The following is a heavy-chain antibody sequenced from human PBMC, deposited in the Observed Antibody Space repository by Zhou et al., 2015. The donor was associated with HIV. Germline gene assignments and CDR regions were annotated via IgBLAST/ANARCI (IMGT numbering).Heavy chain of an antibody. J-gene: IGHJ2*01. V-gene: IGHV1-69*06. Sequence: QVQLVQSGAEVKKPGSSVKVSCKASGGTFSSYAISWVRQAPGQGLEWMGGIIPIFGTANYAQKFQGRVTITADKSTSTAYMELSSLRSDDTAVYYCAEGGVGTPRRAVYLTTTYDIGRSWGR. D-gene: IGHD3-9*01. CDR2: IIPIFGTA. CDR1: GGTFSSYA. CDR3: AEGGVGTPRRAVYLTTTYDIGRS.